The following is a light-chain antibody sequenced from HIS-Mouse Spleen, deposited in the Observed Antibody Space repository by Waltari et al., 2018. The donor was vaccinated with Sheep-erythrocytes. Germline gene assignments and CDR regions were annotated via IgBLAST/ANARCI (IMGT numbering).Light chain of an antibody. CDR3: CSYAGSYNHV. J-gene: IGLJ1*01. V-gene: IGLV2-11*01. CDR2: DVS. Sequence: QSALTQPRSVSGSPGQSVPIPCTGPSSNVGGYNYVSWYQPHPGKAPKLMIYDVSKRPSGVPDRFSGSKSGNTASLTISGLQAEDEADYYCCSYAGSYNHVFATGTKVTVL. CDR1: SSNVGGYNY.